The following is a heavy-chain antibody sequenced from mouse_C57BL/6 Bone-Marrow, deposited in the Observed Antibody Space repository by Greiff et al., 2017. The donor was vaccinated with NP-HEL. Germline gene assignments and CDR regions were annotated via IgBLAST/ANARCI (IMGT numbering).Heavy chain of an antibody. V-gene: IGHV1-80*01. J-gene: IGHJ2*01. CDR1: GYAFSSYW. Sequence: VHLVESGAELVKPGASVKISCKASGYAFSSYWMNWVKQRPGKGLEWIGQIYPGDGDTNYNGKFKGKATLTADKSSSTAYMQLSSLTSEDSAVYFCARGNPGQSGSSLYYFDYWGQGTTLTVSS. D-gene: IGHD1-1*01. CDR3: ARGNPGQSGSSLYYFDY. CDR2: IYPGDGDT.